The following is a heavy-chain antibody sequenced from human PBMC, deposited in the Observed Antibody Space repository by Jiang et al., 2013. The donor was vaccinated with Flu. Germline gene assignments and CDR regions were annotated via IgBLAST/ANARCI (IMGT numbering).Heavy chain of an antibody. CDR1: GYIFSNYW. CDR3: VRPLLDPGSYPDY. CDR2: PILVVLIP. D-gene: IGHD3-16*02. V-gene: IGHV5-51*01. Sequence: LRISCKGAGYIFSNYWIGWVRQMPGKAWSGWGSPILVVLIPDTTVLPSRVTMSVDKSINTAFLQWSSLRASDTAMYYCVRPLLDPGSYPDYWGQGNPGSPSPQ. J-gene: IGHJ4*02.